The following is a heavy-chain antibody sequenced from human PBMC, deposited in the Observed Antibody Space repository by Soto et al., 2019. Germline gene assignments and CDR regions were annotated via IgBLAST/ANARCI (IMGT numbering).Heavy chain of an antibody. D-gene: IGHD6-19*01. CDR2: IYPGDSET. Sequence: EVQLVQSGPEVRKPGESLRISCETSGYKFTTYWIGWVRQMPGKGLEWMGIIYPGDSETRYNPSFQGQVTISAYKSNNTTYLQWSSLKASDTAIYYCARHLGVTVAGTRWYFDLWGRGTLVTVSS. J-gene: IGHJ2*01. CDR1: GYKFTTYW. CDR3: ARHLGVTVAGTRWYFDL. V-gene: IGHV5-51*01.